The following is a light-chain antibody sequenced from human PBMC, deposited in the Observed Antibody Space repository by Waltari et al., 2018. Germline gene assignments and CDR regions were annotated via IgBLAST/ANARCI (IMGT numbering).Light chain of an antibody. CDR3: QQYYSTPPIT. CDR1: QRVLYSFNNKNY. CDR2: WAS. J-gene: IGKJ5*01. Sequence: DIVMTQSPDSLAVSLGERATRNCNSSQRVLYSFNNKNYLAWYQQKPGQPPQLLIYWASTRESGVPDRFSGSGSGTDFTLTISSLQAEDVAVYYCQQYYSTPPITFGQGTRLEIK. V-gene: IGKV4-1*01.